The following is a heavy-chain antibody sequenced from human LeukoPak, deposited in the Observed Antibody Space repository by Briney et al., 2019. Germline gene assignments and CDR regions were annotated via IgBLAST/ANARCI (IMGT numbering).Heavy chain of an antibody. Sequence: SETLTLTCAVYGGSFSGYYWSWIRQPPGKGLEWIGEINHSGSTNYNPSLKSRVTISVDTSKNQFSLKLSSVTAADTAVYYCARGVAARAYGYCGQGTLVTVSS. CDR2: INHSGST. D-gene: IGHD6-6*01. V-gene: IGHV4-34*01. J-gene: IGHJ4*02. CDR1: GGSFSGYY. CDR3: ARGVAARAYGY.